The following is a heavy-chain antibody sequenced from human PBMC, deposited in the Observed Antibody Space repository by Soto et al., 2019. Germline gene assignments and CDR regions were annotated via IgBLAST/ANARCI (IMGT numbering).Heavy chain of an antibody. CDR1: GFTFSSYG. V-gene: IGHV3-30*03. D-gene: IGHD3-22*01. J-gene: IGHJ3*02. CDR3: ARVFVGYYDSSGYYPGAFDI. CDR2: ISYDGSNK. Sequence: SLRLSCAASGFTFSSYGMHWVRQAPGKGLEWVAVISYDGSNKYYADSVKGRFTISRDNAKNSLYLQMNSLRAEDTAVYYCARVFVGYYDSSGYYPGAFDIWGQGTMVTVSS.